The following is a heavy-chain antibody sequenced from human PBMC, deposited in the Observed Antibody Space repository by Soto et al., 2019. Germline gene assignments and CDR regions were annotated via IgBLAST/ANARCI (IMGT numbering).Heavy chain of an antibody. CDR1: GGSISSYY. CDR3: ARHCSGGSCRDAFDI. V-gene: IGHV4-59*01. CDR2: IYYSGST. Sequence: SETLSLTCTVSGGSISSYYWSWIRQPPGKGLEWIGYIYYSGSTNYNPSLKSRVTISVDTSKNQFSLKLSSVTAADTAVYYCARHCSGGSCRDAFDIWGQGTMVTVSS. D-gene: IGHD2-15*01. J-gene: IGHJ3*02.